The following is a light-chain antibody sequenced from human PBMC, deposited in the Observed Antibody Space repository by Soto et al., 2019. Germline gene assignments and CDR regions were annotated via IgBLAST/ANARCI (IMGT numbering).Light chain of an antibody. CDR2: DVT. CDR3: CSYAGSYIVV. CDR1: SSDVGGYNY. J-gene: IGLJ2*01. V-gene: IGLV2-11*01. Sequence: QSALTQPGSVSGSPGQSVAISCTGTSSDVGGYNYVSWYRQHPGRAPKLLLYDVTKRPSGVPDRFSGSKSGNTASLTISGLQADDEADYYCCSYAGSYIVVIGGGTKLTVL.